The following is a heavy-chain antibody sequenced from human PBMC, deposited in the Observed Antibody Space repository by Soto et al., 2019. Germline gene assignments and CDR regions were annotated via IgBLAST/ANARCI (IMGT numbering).Heavy chain of an antibody. CDR2: IGTAGDT. CDR1: VFTFISYD. D-gene: IGHD3-22*01. Sequence: PGWSLRLSCAASVFTFISYDMHWVRQATGKGLEWVSAIGTAGDTYYPGSVKGRFTISRENAKNSLYLQMNSLRAGDTAVYYCARGGGHYYDSIHYGMDVWGQGTTVTVSS. J-gene: IGHJ6*02. CDR3: ARGGGHYYDSIHYGMDV. V-gene: IGHV3-13*01.